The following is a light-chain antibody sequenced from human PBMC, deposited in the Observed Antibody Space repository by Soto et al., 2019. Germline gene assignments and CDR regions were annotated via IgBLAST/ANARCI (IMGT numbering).Light chain of an antibody. J-gene: IGKJ1*01. CDR1: QTVTSNY. V-gene: IGKV3-20*01. Sequence: EIVLTQSPGTLSLSPGERATLSCRASQTVTSNYLAWYQQKPGQAPRLLIYGASSRATYIPDRFSGSGSGTDFTLTISRLEPEDFAVYYCQQYGSSRTFGQGTKVEIK. CDR2: GAS. CDR3: QQYGSSRT.